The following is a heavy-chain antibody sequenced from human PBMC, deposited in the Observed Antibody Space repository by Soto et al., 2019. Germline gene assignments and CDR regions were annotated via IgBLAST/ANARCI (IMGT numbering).Heavy chain of an antibody. CDR1: GFTISTYS. J-gene: IGHJ4*02. CDR3: ARGGWEHDY. CDR2: ISSGNPSV. V-gene: IGHV3-48*02. D-gene: IGHD1-26*01. Sequence: EVQLVDSGGGLVQPGGSLRLSCAASGFTISTYSMNWVRQAPGKGLEWIAYISSGNPSVHYADSVRGRFPISRDTAKNSLHLQMNSLRDDDTAVYFCARGGWEHDYWGQGTLVTVSS.